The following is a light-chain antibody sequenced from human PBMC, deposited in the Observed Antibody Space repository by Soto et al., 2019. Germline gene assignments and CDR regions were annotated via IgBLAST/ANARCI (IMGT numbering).Light chain of an antibody. CDR3: GTWDSSLSAGV. CDR1: SSNIGNNY. V-gene: IGLV1-51*01. Sequence: SVLTQPPSVSAAPGQKVTISCSGSSSNIGNNYVSWYQQLPGTAPKLLIYDNNKRPSGIPDRFSGSKSGTSATLGITGLPTGDEADYYCGTWDSSLSAGVFGGGTKLTVL. J-gene: IGLJ2*01. CDR2: DNN.